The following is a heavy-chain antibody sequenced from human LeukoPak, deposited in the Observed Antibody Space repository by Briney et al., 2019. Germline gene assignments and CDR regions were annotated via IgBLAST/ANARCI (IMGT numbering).Heavy chain of an antibody. CDR2: IYYSGRT. Sequence: SETLSLTCTVSGGSISSSSYYWGWIRRPPGKGLEWIGSIYYSGRTYYNPSLKSRVTISVDTSKNQFSLKLSSVTAADTAVYYCAGRLARPGYFDYWGQGTLVTVSS. D-gene: IGHD3-9*01. V-gene: IGHV4-39*01. CDR3: AGRLARPGYFDY. CDR1: GGSISSSSYY. J-gene: IGHJ4*02.